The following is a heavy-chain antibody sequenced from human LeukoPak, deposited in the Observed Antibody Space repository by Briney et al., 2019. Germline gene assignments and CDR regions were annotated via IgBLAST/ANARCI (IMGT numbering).Heavy chain of an antibody. CDR1: GYTFTSYY. Sequence: APVKVSCKASGYTFTSYYMHWVRQAPGQGLEWMGIINPSGGSTSYAQKFQGRVTMTRDTSTSTVYMELSSLRSEDTAVYYCARAPDTMDYDILTGHPYYYYGMDVWGQGTTVTVSS. CDR3: ARAPDTMDYDILTGHPYYYYGMDV. V-gene: IGHV1-46*01. CDR2: INPSGGST. D-gene: IGHD3-9*01. J-gene: IGHJ6*02.